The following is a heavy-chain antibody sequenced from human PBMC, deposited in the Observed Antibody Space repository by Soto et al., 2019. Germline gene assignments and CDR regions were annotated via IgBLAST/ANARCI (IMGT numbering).Heavy chain of an antibody. Sequence: TSETLSLTCTVSGGSISSYYWSWIRQPPGKGLEWIGYIYYSGSTNYNPSLKSRVTISVDTSKNQFSLKLSSVTAADTAVYYCARGLGDDFWSGYSFDYWGQGTLVTVSS. CDR3: ARGLGDDFWSGYSFDY. CDR1: GGSISSYY. V-gene: IGHV4-59*01. D-gene: IGHD3-3*01. J-gene: IGHJ4*02. CDR2: IYYSGST.